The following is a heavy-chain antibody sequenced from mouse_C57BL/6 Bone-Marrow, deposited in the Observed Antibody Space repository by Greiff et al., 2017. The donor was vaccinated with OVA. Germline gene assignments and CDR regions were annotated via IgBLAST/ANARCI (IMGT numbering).Heavy chain of an antibody. CDR3: AILIYYYGSSYFWFAY. D-gene: IGHD1-1*01. V-gene: IGHV1-42*01. CDR2: INPSTGGT. J-gene: IGHJ3*01. Sequence: EVQLQQSGPELVKPGASVKISCKASGYSFTGYYMTWVKQSPEKSIEWIGEINPSTGGTTYNQKFKAKAKLTVDKSSSTAYMQLKSLTSEDSAVYYCAILIYYYGSSYFWFAYWGQGTLVTVSA. CDR1: GYSFTGYY.